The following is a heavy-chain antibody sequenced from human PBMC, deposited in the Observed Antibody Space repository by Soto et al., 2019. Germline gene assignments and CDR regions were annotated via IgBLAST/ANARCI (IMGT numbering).Heavy chain of an antibody. CDR2: ISHSGST. CDR3: ASQSKGIGYSSGWTDY. CDR1: GGSISRSNW. Sequence: SETPSLPCAVSGGSISRSNWWGWVRQPPGKGLEWIGEISHSGSTNYNPSLKSRVTISVDKSKNQFSLKLSSVTAADTAVYYCASQSKGIGYSSGWTDYWGQGTLVTVSS. J-gene: IGHJ4*02. V-gene: IGHV4-4*02. D-gene: IGHD6-19*01.